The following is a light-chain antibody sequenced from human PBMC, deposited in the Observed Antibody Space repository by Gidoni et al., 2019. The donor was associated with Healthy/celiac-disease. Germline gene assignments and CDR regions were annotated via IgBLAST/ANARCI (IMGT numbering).Light chain of an antibody. CDR1: QDISNY. V-gene: IGKV1-33*01. CDR2: DAS. J-gene: IGKJ3*01. CDR3: QQYDNLPFT. Sequence: DIQMTQSPSSLSASVGERVTITCQASQDISNYLNWYQQKPGKAPKLLIYDASNLETGVPSRFSGSGSGTDFTFTISSLQPEDIATYYCQQYDNLPFTFGPXTKVDIK.